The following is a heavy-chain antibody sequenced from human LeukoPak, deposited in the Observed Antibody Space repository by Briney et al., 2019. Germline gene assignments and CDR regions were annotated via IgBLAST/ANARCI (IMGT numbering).Heavy chain of an antibody. Sequence: SVKVSCRASGGTFSSYAISWVRQAPGQGLEWMGGIIPIFGTANYAQKFQGRVTITADESTSTAYMELSSLRSEDTAVYYCAREDASGGQNDYWGQGTLVTVSS. D-gene: IGHD4-23*01. J-gene: IGHJ4*02. V-gene: IGHV1-69*13. CDR1: GGTFSSYA. CDR3: AREDASGGQNDY. CDR2: IIPIFGTA.